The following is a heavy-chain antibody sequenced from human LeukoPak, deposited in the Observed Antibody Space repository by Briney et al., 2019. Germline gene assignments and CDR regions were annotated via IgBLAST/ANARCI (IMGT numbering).Heavy chain of an antibody. Sequence: SETLSLTCTVSGDSIISGGYYWIWIRHRPGQGLEWIGFIYFNRNTDYSPSFRSRAAISLDKSKHQFSLQLSSVTAADTAIYYCARTEGKLYLENWGQGNLVTVSS. CDR1: GDSIISGGYY. CDR2: IYFNRNT. CDR3: ARTEGKLYLEN. J-gene: IGHJ4*02. D-gene: IGHD2-15*01. V-gene: IGHV4-31*03.